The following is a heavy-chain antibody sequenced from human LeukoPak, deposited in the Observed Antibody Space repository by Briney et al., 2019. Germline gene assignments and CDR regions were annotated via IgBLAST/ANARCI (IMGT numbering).Heavy chain of an antibody. CDR3: ATGRGYSGYDWNY. J-gene: IGHJ4*02. V-gene: IGHV1-18*01. Sequence: ASVKVSCKASGYTFTSYGISWVRQAPGQGLEWMGWISAYNGNTNYAQKLQGRVTMTEDTSTDTAYMELSSLRSEDTAVYYCATGRGYSGYDWNYWGQGTLVTVSS. CDR1: GYTFTSYG. CDR2: ISAYNGNT. D-gene: IGHD5-12*01.